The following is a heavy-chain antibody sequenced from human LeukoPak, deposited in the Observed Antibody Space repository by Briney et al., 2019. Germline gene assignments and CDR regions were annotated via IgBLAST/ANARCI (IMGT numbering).Heavy chain of an antibody. CDR2: INPNSGGT. CDR1: GYTFTGYY. J-gene: IGHJ4*02. D-gene: IGHD3-10*01. CDR3: ATGSSITMVRGVTQENDY. Sequence: ASVKVSCKASGYTFTGYYMHWVRQAPGQGLEWMGWINPNSGGTNYAQKFQGWVTMTRDTSISTAYMELSRLRSEDTVVYYCATGSSITMVRGVTQENDYWGQGTLVTVSS. V-gene: IGHV1-2*04.